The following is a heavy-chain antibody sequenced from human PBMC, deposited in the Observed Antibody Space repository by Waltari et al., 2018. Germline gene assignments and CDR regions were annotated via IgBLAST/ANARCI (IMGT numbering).Heavy chain of an antibody. CDR2: ISRSSSYI. J-gene: IGHJ4*02. CDR1: GFTFSSYS. D-gene: IGHD4-17*01. V-gene: IGHV3-21*01. Sequence: EVQLVESGGGLVKPGGSLRLSCAASGFTFSSYSMNWVRQAPGKGLEWVSSISRSSSYIYYADSVKGRFTISRDNAKNSLYLQMNSLRAEDTAVYYCARSYGRATMHFDYWGQGTLVTVSS. CDR3: ARSYGRATMHFDY.